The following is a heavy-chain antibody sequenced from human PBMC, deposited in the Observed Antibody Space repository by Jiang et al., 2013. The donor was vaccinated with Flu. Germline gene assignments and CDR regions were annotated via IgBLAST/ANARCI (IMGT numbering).Heavy chain of an antibody. J-gene: IGHJ6*04. D-gene: IGHD3-3*01. V-gene: IGHV7-4-1*01. Sequence: QSGSELKKPGASVKVSCKASGYTFTSYAMNWVRQAPGQGLEWMGWINTNTGNPTYAQGFTGRFVFSLDTSVSTAYLQICSLKAEDTAVYYCARDRTDTGGYDFWSGYYWGYYYYGMDVWGKGTTVTVSS. CDR1: GYTFTSYA. CDR2: INTNTGNP. CDR3: ARDRTDTGGYDFWSGYYWGYYYYGMDV.